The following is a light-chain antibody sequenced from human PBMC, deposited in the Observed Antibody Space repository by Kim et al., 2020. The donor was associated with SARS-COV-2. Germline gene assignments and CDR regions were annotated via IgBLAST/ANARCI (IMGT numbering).Light chain of an antibody. CDR3: QAWDSSTAV. J-gene: IGLJ1*01. V-gene: IGLV3-1*01. Sequence: VSPGKTAHLTCSGDKLGDKFACWYQQTPGQSPVLVIYQDSKRPSGIPERFSGSNSGNTATLTISGTQAMDEADYYCQAWDSSTAVFGTGTKVTVL. CDR2: QDS. CDR1: KLGDKF.